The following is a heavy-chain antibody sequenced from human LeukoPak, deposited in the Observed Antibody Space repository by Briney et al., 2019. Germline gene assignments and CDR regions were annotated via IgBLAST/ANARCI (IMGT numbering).Heavy chain of an antibody. CDR3: ARTPQKYCSSTTCYPDY. CDR2: ISGSGDTT. D-gene: IGHD2-2*01. CDR1: GFTFSSYA. J-gene: IGHJ4*02. Sequence: GGSLRLSCAASGFTFSSYAMSWVRLAPGKGLEWVSTISGSGDTTYYADSVRGRFTISRDNSNNTLYLQMNSLSAENTALYYCARTPQKYCSSTTCYPDYWGQGTLVTVSS. V-gene: IGHV3-23*01.